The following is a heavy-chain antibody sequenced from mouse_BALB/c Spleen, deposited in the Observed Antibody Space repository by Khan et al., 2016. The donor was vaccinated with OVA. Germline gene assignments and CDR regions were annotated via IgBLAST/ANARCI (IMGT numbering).Heavy chain of an antibody. V-gene: IGHV1S135*01. CDR1: GYSFTTYY. D-gene: IGHD2-3*01. CDR2: IYPFSGDT. J-gene: IGHJ3*01. Sequence: EVQLVESGPELMKPGASVNISCTASGYSFTTYYIHWVLQRHGKSLDWIGYIYPFSGDTSYNHHFKGQATFTVDTSSRTAYIHLNNLTYEDSAVFYGTRDCYVAWLAYWGQGTLVTVSA. CDR3: TRDCYVAWLAY.